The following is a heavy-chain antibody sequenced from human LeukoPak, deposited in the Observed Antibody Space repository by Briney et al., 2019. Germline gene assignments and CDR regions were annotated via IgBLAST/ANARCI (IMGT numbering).Heavy chain of an antibody. Sequence: GGSLRLSCAASGFTFSSYSMNWVRQAPGKGLEWVSSISSSSSYIYYADSVKGRFTISRENAKNSLYLQMNSLRAGDTAVYYCARGDSIAVAGTEDINAFDIWGQGTMVTVSS. CDR1: GFTFSSYS. J-gene: IGHJ3*02. D-gene: IGHD6-19*01. CDR2: ISSSSSYI. V-gene: IGHV3-21*01. CDR3: ARGDSIAVAGTEDINAFDI.